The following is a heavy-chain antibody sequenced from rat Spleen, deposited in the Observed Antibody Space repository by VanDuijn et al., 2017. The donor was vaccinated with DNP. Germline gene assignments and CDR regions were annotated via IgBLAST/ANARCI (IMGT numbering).Heavy chain of an antibody. CDR2: ISYEGSIT. V-gene: IGHV5-22*01. D-gene: IGHD1-4*01. CDR1: GFTFSDYY. Sequence: EVQLVKSGGGLVQPGRSLKLSCAASGFTFSDYYMAWVRQAPKKGLECVAYISYEGSITSYGDSVKGRFTISRDNAKSTLYLQMNSLRSEDTATYYCARGNYPGINTFDYWGQGVMVTVSS. J-gene: IGHJ2*01. CDR3: ARGNYPGINTFDY.